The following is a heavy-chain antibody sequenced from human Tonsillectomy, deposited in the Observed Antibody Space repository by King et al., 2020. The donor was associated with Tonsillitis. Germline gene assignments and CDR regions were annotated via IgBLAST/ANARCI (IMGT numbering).Heavy chain of an antibody. J-gene: IGHJ4*02. CDR1: GFTFNNYA. CDR3: AIFMGSTASVFDS. V-gene: IGHV3-23*04. CDR2: VSGGGDKS. D-gene: IGHD2-2*01. Sequence: VQLVESGGGLVQPGGSLRLSCAGSGFTFNNYAMSWVRQAPGKGLEWDSAVSGGGDKSFYSDSVRGRFTISRDNSKNMLSLQMNSLRAEDTALYYCAIFMGSTASVFDSWGQGTLVTVSS.